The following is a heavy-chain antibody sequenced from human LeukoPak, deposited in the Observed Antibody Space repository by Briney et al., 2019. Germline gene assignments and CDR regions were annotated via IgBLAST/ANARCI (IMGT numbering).Heavy chain of an antibody. D-gene: IGHD3-16*02. V-gene: IGHV1-2*02. J-gene: IGHJ4*02. CDR1: GYTLTGHS. Sequence: ASVKVSCKASGYTLTGHSMHWVRQAPGQGLEWMGWMNPNSGGTKYTRKFQGRVTMTRDTSISTAYMELSRLTSDDTAMYYCARDKLGLGVLSLYDVWGQGTQVTVSS. CDR3: ARDKLGLGVLSLYDV. CDR2: MNPNSGGT.